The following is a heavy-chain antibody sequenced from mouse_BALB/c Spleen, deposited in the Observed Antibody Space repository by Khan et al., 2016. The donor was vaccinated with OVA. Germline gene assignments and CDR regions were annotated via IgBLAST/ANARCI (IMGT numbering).Heavy chain of an antibody. J-gene: IGHJ4*01. CDR2: ISNGGGST. D-gene: IGHD1-2*01. CDR3: ARPTTAGYYYVMDY. V-gene: IGHV5-12-2*01. Sequence: VQLVESGGGLVQPGGSLKLSCAASGFTFSSYTMSWVRQTPEKRLEWVAYISNGGGSTFYPDTVKGRFTISRDNAKNTLYLQMSSLKSEDTAMYYCARPTTAGYYYVMDYWGQGTSVTVSS. CDR1: GFTFSSYT.